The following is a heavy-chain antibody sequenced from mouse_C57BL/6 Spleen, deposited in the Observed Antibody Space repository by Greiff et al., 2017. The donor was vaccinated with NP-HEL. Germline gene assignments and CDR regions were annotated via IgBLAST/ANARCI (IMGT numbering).Heavy chain of an antibody. V-gene: IGHV3-6*01. CDR3: ARNYGNSLDY. Sequence: EVKLMESGPGLVKPSQSLSLTCSVTGYSITSGYYWNWIRQFPGNKLEWMGYISYDGSNNYNPSLKNRTSITRDTSKTQFCLKLNSVTTEDTATYDCARNYGNSLDYWGQGTTLTVSS. D-gene: IGHD2-1*01. J-gene: IGHJ2*01. CDR1: GYSITSGYY. CDR2: ISYDGSN.